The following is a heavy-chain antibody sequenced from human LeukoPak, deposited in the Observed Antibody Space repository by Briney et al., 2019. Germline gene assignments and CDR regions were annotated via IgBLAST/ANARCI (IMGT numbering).Heavy chain of an antibody. J-gene: IGHJ4*02. D-gene: IGHD3-3*01. CDR2: IKQDGSEK. V-gene: IGHV3-7*01. Sequence: PGGSLRLSCAASGFTFSSYWMSRVRQAPGKGLEWVANIKQDGSEKYYVDSVKGRFTISRDNAKNSLYLQMNSLRAEDTAVYYCATTTTPPYYDFWSGYPGPLDYSRQGTLVTVSS. CDR3: ATTTTPPYYDFWSGYPGPLDY. CDR1: GFTFSSYW.